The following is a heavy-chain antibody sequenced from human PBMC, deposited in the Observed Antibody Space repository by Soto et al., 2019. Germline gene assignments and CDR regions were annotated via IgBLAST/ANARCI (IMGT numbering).Heavy chain of an antibody. Sequence: QVQLVESGGGLVKPGGSLRLSCAASGFTFSDYYMSWIRQAPGKGLERVSYISSSGSTIYYAASVKGRFTISRDKAKNSLYLQLNGLRAEDTAVYYCARDRTPQQWLYTGEFDYCGQGPLVTVCS. J-gene: IGHJ4*02. CDR2: ISSSGSTI. CDR3: ARDRTPQQWLYTGEFDY. CDR1: GFTFSDYY. V-gene: IGHV3-11*01. D-gene: IGHD6-19*01.